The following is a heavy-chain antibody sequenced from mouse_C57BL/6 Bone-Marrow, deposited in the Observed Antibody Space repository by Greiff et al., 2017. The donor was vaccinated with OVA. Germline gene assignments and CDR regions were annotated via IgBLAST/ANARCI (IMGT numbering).Heavy chain of an antibody. CDR1: GFTFTDYY. CDR3: ARPYYYGSSYYAMDY. CDR2: IRNKANGYTT. J-gene: IGHJ4*01. Sequence: EVMLVESGGGLVQPGGSLSLSCAASGFTFTDYYMSWVRQPPGKALEWLGFIRNKANGYTTEYSASVKGRFTISRDNSQSILYLQMSALRAEDSATYYCARPYYYGSSYYAMDYWGQGTSVTVSS. V-gene: IGHV7-3*01. D-gene: IGHD1-1*01.